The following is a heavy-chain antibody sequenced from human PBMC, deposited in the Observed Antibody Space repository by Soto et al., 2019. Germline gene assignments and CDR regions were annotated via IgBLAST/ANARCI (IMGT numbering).Heavy chain of an antibody. D-gene: IGHD3-10*01. V-gene: IGHV1-18*01. CDR2: ISAYNGNT. CDR3: ARDRVRGSGSYYPNDAFDI. CDR1: GYTFTSYG. Sequence: ASVKVSCKASGYTFTSYGISWVRQAPGQGLEWMGWISAYNGNTNYAQKLQGRVTMTTDTSTSTAYMELRSLRSDDTAVYCCARDRVRGSGSYYPNDAFDIWGQGTMVTVSS. J-gene: IGHJ3*02.